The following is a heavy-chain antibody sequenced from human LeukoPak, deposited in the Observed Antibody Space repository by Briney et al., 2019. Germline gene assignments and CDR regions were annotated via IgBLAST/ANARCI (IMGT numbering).Heavy chain of an antibody. Sequence: GASVKVSCKASGGTFSSYAISWVRQAPGQGLGWMGGIIPIFGTANYAQKFQGRVTITTDESTSTAYMELSSLRSEDTAVYYCARSVYYDSSGYYYYYYYMDVWGKGTTVTVSS. D-gene: IGHD3-22*01. CDR2: IIPIFGTA. J-gene: IGHJ6*03. V-gene: IGHV1-69*05. CDR1: GGTFSSYA. CDR3: ARSVYYDSSGYYYYYYYMDV.